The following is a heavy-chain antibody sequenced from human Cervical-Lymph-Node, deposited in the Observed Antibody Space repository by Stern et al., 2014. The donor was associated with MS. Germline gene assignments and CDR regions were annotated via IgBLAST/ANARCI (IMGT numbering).Heavy chain of an antibody. J-gene: IGHJ4*02. Sequence: EVQLVESGGGLVQPGGSLRLSCAASGFTFSSYWLHWFRQAPGKALVWVSRIDTDGGTTNYADSVKGRFTISRDNAENTLYLQMNSLRAEDTAVYYCARDSSGRDDFWGQGTLVTVSS. CDR1: GFTFSSYW. CDR3: ARDSSGRDDF. CDR2: IDTDGGTT. V-gene: IGHV3-74*01. D-gene: IGHD6-25*01.